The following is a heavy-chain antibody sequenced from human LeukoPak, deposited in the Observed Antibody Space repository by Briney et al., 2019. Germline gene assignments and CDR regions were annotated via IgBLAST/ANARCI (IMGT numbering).Heavy chain of an antibody. J-gene: IGHJ4*02. CDR3: ARLYPLWFGGPIPYYFDY. CDR2: IYYSGST. CDR1: GGSISSSSYY. V-gene: IGHV4-39*01. Sequence: SETLSLTCTVSGGSISSSSYYWGWIRQPPGKGLEWIGSIYYSGSTYYNPSRKSRVTISVDTSKNQFSLKLGSVTAADTAVYYCARLYPLWFGGPIPYYFDYWGQGTLVTVSS. D-gene: IGHD3-10*01.